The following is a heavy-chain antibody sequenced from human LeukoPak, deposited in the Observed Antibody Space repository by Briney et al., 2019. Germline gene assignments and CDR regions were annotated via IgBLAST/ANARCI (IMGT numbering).Heavy chain of an antibody. J-gene: IGHJ4*02. CDR3: AKESLWVAFDWSGYPAFLSPFDL. D-gene: IGHD3-3*01. V-gene: IGHV3-23*01. Sequence: PGGSLRLSCAASGFTFSSYAMSWVRQAPGKGLEWVSAISGSGGSTYYADSVKGRFTISRDNSKNTLYLQMNSLRAEDTALYLCAKESLWVAFDWSGYPAFLSPFDLWGQGTLVTVSS. CDR1: GFTFSSYA. CDR2: ISGSGGST.